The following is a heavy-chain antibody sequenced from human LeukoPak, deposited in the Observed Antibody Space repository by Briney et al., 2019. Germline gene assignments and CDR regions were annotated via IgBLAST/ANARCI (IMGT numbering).Heavy chain of an antibody. V-gene: IGHV3-72*01. D-gene: IGHD3-22*01. CDR3: ARRGFSDSRGYYPDFDY. CDR1: GFTFSDYY. J-gene: IGHJ4*02. Sequence: GGSLRLSCVASGFTFSDYYMDWVRQAPGKGLEWVGRARNKANSHTTENAASVKGRFIISRDDSKSSLYLQMNSLKTEDTAVYFCARRGFSDSRGYYPDFDYWGRGTLVTVSS. CDR2: ARNKANSHTT.